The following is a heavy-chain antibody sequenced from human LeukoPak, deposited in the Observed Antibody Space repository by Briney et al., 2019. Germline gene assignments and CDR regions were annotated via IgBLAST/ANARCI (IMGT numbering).Heavy chain of an antibody. CDR3: ARANSYAYGAIY. V-gene: IGHV1-46*01. D-gene: IGHD5-18*01. CDR1: GYTFTSYD. Sequence: ASVKVSCKASGYTFTSYDINWVRQATGQGLEWMGILNPSGGSTRYAQKFQGRVTMTRDMSTSTVYMELSSLRSEDTAVYYCARANSYAYGAIYWGQGTLVTVSS. J-gene: IGHJ4*02. CDR2: LNPSGGST.